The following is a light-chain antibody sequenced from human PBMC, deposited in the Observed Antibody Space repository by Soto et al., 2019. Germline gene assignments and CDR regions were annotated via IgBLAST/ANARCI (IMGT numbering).Light chain of an antibody. CDR3: SSYTTSSPLGV. CDR2: DVS. V-gene: IGLV2-14*03. J-gene: IGLJ1*01. CDR1: SSDVGGYEY. Sequence: QSALTQPASVSGSPGQSITISCTGTSSDVGGYEYVSWYQQHPGKAPKRIIYDVSDRPSGVSNRFSGSKSGNTASLAISGLQAEDEADCYCSSYTTSSPLGVFGTGTKVTVL.